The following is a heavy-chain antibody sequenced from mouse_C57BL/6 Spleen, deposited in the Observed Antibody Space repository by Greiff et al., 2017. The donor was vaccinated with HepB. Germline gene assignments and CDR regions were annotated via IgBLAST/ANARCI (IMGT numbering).Heavy chain of an antibody. CDR2: ISSGGSYT. CDR3: ARRGGPARGGAMDY. CDR1: GFTFSSYG. Sequence: EVQGVESGGDLVKPGGSLKLSCAASGFTFSSYGMSWVRQTPDKRLEWVATISSGGSYTYYPDSVKGRFTISRDNAKNTLYLQMSSLKSEDTAMYYCARRGGPARGGAMDYWGQGTSVTVSS. J-gene: IGHJ4*01. V-gene: IGHV5-6*01.